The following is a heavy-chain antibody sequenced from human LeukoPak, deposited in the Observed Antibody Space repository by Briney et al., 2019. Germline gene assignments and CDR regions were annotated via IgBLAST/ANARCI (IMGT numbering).Heavy chain of an antibody. CDR1: GFTFSIYT. CDR3: ASPAAAGTVPPKWFDP. D-gene: IGHD6-13*01. Sequence: GGSLRLSCAASGFTFSIYTMNWVRQAPGKGLEWVSSISSSSSYIYYADSVKGQFTISRDNAKNSLYLQMNSLRAEDTAVYYCASPAAAGTVPPKWFDPWGPGTLVTVSS. J-gene: IGHJ5*02. V-gene: IGHV3-21*01. CDR2: ISSSSSYI.